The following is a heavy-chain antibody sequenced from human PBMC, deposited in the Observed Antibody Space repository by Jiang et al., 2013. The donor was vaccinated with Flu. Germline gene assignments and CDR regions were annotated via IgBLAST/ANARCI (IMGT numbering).Heavy chain of an antibody. CDR2: IRFDGSST. J-gene: IGHJ4*02. D-gene: IGHD2-15*01. CDR3: ATLRGSSYDTYLLDS. Sequence: VQLVESGGGVVQPGGSLRLSCAASGFSFNYYAMYWVRQASGKGLEWLTSIRFDGSSTYYADSVKGRFTISRDNPKNILYLQMNGLTPEDTAVYYCATLRGSSYDTYLLDSWGQGTLVTVSS. CDR1: GFSFNYYA. V-gene: IGHV3-30*02.